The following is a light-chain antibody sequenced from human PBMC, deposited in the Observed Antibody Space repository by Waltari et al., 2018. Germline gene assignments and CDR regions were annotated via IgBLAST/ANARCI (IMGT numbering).Light chain of an antibody. CDR2: GAT. V-gene: IGKV3-15*01. Sequence: EVVMTQSPATLSVSPGDRATLYCRASQSVSSNLAWYQQKPGQAPRLLVHGATTRATVIPARFSGSGSGTEFTLTISSLQSEDFAVYYCQQYNNWLLLTFGGGTKVEIK. J-gene: IGKJ4*01. CDR1: QSVSSN. CDR3: QQYNNWLLLT.